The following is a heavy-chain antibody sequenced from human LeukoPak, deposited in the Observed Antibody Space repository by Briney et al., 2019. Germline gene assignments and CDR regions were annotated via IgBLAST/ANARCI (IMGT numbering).Heavy chain of an antibody. Sequence: KPSETLSLTCTVSGGSISSYYWSWIRQPAGKGLEWIGRIYTSGSTNYNPSLKSRVTMSVDTSKNQFSLKLSSVTAADTAVYYCARDGEYSSSPPPHAFDIRGQGTMVTVSS. J-gene: IGHJ3*02. D-gene: IGHD6-6*01. CDR1: GGSISSYY. V-gene: IGHV4-4*07. CDR3: ARDGEYSSSPPPHAFDI. CDR2: IYTSGST.